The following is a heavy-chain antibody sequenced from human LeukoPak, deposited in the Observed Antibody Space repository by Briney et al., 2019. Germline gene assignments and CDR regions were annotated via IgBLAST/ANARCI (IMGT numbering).Heavy chain of an antibody. CDR3: ARVMVRGVNWFDP. D-gene: IGHD3-10*01. CDR2: IYFGGST. V-gene: IGHV3-53*01. J-gene: IGHJ5*02. Sequence: GGSLRLSCAASGFTVSSNYMSGVRQARGKGLECGLVIYFGGSTYSADSVKGRFTISRDNSKNALYLEMNSLRAEDTAVYYCARVMVRGVNWFDPWGQGTLVTVSS. CDR1: GFTVSSNY.